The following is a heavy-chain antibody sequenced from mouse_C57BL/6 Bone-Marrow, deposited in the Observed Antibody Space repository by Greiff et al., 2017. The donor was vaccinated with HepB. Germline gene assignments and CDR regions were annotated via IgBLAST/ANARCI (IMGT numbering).Heavy chain of an antibody. V-gene: IGHV1-76*01. CDR1: GYTFTDYY. CDR3: ARANLYYYGSSYWYFDV. D-gene: IGHD1-1*01. J-gene: IGHJ1*03. CDR2: IYPGSGNT. Sequence: QVQLQQSGAELVRPGASVKLSCKASGYTFTDYYINWVKQRPGQGLEWIARIYPGSGNTYYNEKFKGKATLTAEKSSSTAYMQLSSLTSEDSAVYFCARANLYYYGSSYWYFDVWGTGTTVTVSS.